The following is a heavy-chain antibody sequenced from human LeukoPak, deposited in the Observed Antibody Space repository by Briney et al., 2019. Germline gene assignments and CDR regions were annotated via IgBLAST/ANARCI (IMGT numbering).Heavy chain of an antibody. CDR2: IKEDGSEK. D-gene: IGHD5-18*01. CDR1: GFIFSYYS. CDR3: ARPGYSYGQSDY. V-gene: IGHV3-7*04. Sequence: QPGGPLRRSHAASGFIFSYYSKNWGRQAPGKGLKWVANIKEDGSEKYYVDSVKGRFTISRDNAKNSLYLQMNSLRAEDTAVYYCARPGYSYGQSDYWGQGTLVTISS. J-gene: IGHJ4*02.